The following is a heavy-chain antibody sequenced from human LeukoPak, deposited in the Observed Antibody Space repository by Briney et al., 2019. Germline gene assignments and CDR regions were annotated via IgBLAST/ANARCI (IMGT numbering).Heavy chain of an antibody. CDR3: ARAPFYYDSSGEYYYNYMNY. J-gene: IGHJ4*02. CDR2: INPNSGGT. D-gene: IGHD3-22*01. Sequence: ASVKVSCKTSGYTFTGYYMHWVRQAPGQGLEWMGWINPNSGGTNYAQKFQGRVTMTRDTSINTAYMELSRLRSDDTAVYFCARAPFYYDSSGEYYYNYMNYWGQGTLVTVSS. V-gene: IGHV1-2*02. CDR1: GYTFTGYY.